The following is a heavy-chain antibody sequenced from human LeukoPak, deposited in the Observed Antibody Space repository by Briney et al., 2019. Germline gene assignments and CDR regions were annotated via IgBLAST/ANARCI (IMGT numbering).Heavy chain of an antibody. V-gene: IGHV3-30*04. CDR2: ISYDGSNK. CDR1: GFTFSSYA. Sequence: PGKSLRLSCAASGFTFSSYAMHWVRHAPGKGLEWVAVISYDGSNKNYADSLKGRFTISRDNSKNTLYPQMNSLRPEDTAIYYCARLSIQWTPEMYYFDYWGQGTLDTVSS. D-gene: IGHD5-12*01. CDR3: ARLSIQWTPEMYYFDY. J-gene: IGHJ4*02.